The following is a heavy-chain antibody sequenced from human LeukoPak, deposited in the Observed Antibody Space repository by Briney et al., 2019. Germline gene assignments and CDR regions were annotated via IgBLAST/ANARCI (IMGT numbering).Heavy chain of an antibody. Sequence: ASVKVSFKASGYTFTGYYMHWVRQAPGQGLEWMGIINPSGGSTNYAQKFQGRVTMTRDTSTSTVYMELSSLRSEDTAVYYCARDESISILWWWGQGTLVTVSS. D-gene: IGHD2-21*01. V-gene: IGHV1-46*01. J-gene: IGHJ1*01. CDR1: GYTFTGYY. CDR3: ARDESISILWW. CDR2: INPSGGST.